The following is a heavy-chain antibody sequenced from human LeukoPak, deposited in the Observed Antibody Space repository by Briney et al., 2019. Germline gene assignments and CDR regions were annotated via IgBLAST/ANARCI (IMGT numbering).Heavy chain of an antibody. J-gene: IGHJ3*02. CDR3: ARGPTMIVVAPDAFDI. Sequence: GGSLRLSCAASGFTFSNAWMSWVRQAPGKGLEWVGRIKSKTDGGTTDYAAPVKGRFTISRDNAKNSLYLQMNSLRAEDTAVYYYARGPTMIVVAPDAFDIWGQGTMVTVSS. CDR2: IKSKTDGGTT. D-gene: IGHD3-22*01. V-gene: IGHV3-15*01. CDR1: GFTFSNAW.